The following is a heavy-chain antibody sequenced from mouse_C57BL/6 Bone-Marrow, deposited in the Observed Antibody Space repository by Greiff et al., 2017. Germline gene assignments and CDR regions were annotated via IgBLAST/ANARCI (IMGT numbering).Heavy chain of an antibody. J-gene: IGHJ2*01. D-gene: IGHD1-1*01. Sequence: EVQLQQSGAELVRPGASVKLSCTASGFNIKDDYMHWVKPRPEQGLEWIGWIDPENGDTEYASKFQGKATITADTPSNTAYLQLSSLTSEDTAVYYCTTTVFDYWGQGTTLTVAS. CDR3: TTTVFDY. V-gene: IGHV14-4*01. CDR2: IDPENGDT. CDR1: GFNIKDDY.